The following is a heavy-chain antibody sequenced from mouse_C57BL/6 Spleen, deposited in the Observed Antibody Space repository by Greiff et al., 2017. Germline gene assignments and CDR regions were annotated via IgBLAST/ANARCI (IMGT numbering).Heavy chain of an antibody. CDR3: ARSPPITTVAYFDY. Sequence: EVQLQQSGPELVKPGASVKISCKASGYTFTDYYMNWVKQSHGKSLEWIGDINPNNGGTSYNQKFKGKATLTVDKSSSTAYMELRSLTSEDSAVYYGARSPPITTVAYFDYWGQGTTLTVSS. D-gene: IGHD1-1*01. CDR2: INPNNGGT. V-gene: IGHV1-26*01. J-gene: IGHJ2*01. CDR1: GYTFTDYY.